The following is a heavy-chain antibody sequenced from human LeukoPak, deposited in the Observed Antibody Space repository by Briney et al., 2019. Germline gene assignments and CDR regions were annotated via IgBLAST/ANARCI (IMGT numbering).Heavy chain of an antibody. CDR2: IYYSGST. D-gene: IGHD3-22*01. CDR1: GGSISSSSYY. CDR3: ARVQYYYDSSGYWSPPDAFDI. Sequence: PSETLSLTCSVSGGSISSSSYYWGCIRQPPGKGLEWIGSIYYSGSTYYNPSLKSRVTISVDTSKNQFSLKLSSVTAADTAVYYCARVQYYYDSSGYWSPPDAFDIWGQGTMVTVSS. J-gene: IGHJ3*02. V-gene: IGHV4-39*07.